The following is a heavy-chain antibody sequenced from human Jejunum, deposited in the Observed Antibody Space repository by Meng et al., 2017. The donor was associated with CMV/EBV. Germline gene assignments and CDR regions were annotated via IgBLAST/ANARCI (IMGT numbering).Heavy chain of an antibody. CDR2: IKSKFHGETT. J-gene: IGHJ4*02. D-gene: IGHD4-11*01. V-gene: IGHV3-15*01. CDR3: TTDSVTTAY. Sequence: EVQLVESGGGLVKPGGSLRLSCAASGLTFSTAWMNWVRQAPGKGLEWVGRIKSKFHGETTDYAAPVKDRFSISRDDSKSTLYLQMNSLKAEDTAVYYCTTDSVTTAYWGQGTLVTVSS. CDR1: GLTFSTAW.